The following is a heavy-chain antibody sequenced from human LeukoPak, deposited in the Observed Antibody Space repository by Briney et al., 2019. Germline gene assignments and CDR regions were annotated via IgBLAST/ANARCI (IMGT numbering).Heavy chain of an antibody. Sequence: PSETLSLTCAVSGYSISSGRYWGWIRQPPGKGLERIGSIYHSGSTYYNPSLKSRVTISVDTSKNQFPLNLRSVTAADTAVYYCARSLSTAGIDYWGQGTLVTVSS. J-gene: IGHJ4*02. D-gene: IGHD2-2*01. CDR3: ARSLSTAGIDY. V-gene: IGHV4-38-2*01. CDR1: GYSISSGRY. CDR2: IYHSGST.